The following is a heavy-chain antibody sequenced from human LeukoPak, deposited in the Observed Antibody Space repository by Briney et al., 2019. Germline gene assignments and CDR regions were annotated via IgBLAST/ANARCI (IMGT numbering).Heavy chain of an antibody. V-gene: IGHV4-59*08. CDR1: GDSITSYY. CDR2: MSYSGST. CDR3: ARRRAEGGSNGHYNWFDP. J-gene: IGHJ5*02. Sequence: SETLSLTCTVSGDSITSYYWSWIRQPPGKGLEWIGSMSYSGSTNYNPSLKSRVTMSVDTTKNQFSLRLNSVTAADTVVYYCARRRAEGGSNGHYNWFDPWGQGTLVTVSS. D-gene: IGHD6-13*01.